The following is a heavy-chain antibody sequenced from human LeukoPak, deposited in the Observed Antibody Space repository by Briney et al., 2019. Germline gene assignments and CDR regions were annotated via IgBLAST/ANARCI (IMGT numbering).Heavy chain of an antibody. V-gene: IGHV3-30-3*01. J-gene: IGHJ4*02. CDR1: GFTFSTYA. CDR3: ARRVVTPVGYFDY. CDR2: ISYDGSNK. D-gene: IGHD3-22*01. Sequence: GRSLRLSCAASGFTFSTYAMHWVRQAPGKGLEWVAVISYDGSNKYYADSVKGRFTISRDNAKNSLYLQMNSLRAEDTAVYYCARRVVTPVGYFDYWGQGTLVTVSS.